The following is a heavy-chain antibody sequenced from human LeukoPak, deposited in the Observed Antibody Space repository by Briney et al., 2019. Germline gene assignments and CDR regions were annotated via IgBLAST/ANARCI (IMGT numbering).Heavy chain of an antibody. J-gene: IGHJ5*02. CDR1: GYTFTTYD. V-gene: IGHV1-8*01. D-gene: IGHD3-10*01. Sequence: GASVKVSCKASGYTFTTYDINWVRQATGQGLEWMGWMNPNSGNTAYAQKFQGRVTMTRNASISAAYMELSSLRSEDTAVYYCARTPRFGIGINWFDPWGQGTLVTVSS. CDR3: ARTPRFGIGINWFDP. CDR2: MNPNSGNT.